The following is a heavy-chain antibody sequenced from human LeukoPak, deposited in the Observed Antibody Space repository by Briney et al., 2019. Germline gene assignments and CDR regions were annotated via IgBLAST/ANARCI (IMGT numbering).Heavy chain of an antibody. J-gene: IGHJ4*02. CDR2: ISGSGGST. D-gene: IGHD5-24*01. CDR3: AKVYPRGAGDGHNWEAWDY. V-gene: IGHV3-23*01. Sequence: GGSLRLSCAASGFTFSSYAMSWVRQAPGKGLEWVSAISGSGGSTYYADSVKGRFTISRDNSKNTLYLQMNSLRAEDTAVYYCAKVYPRGAGDGHNWEAWDYWGQGTLVTVSS. CDR1: GFTFSSYA.